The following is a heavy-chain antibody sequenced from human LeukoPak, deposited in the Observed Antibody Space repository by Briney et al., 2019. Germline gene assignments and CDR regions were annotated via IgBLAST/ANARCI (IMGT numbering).Heavy chain of an antibody. Sequence: SETLSLTCTVSGGSISSYYWSWIRQPPGKGLEWIGYIYYSGSTNYNPSLKSRVTISVDTSKNQFSLKLSSVTAADTAVYYCTREPYSSGGDDAFDIWGQGTMVTVSS. CDR3: TREPYSSGGDDAFDI. CDR1: GGSISSYY. V-gene: IGHV4-59*01. J-gene: IGHJ3*02. D-gene: IGHD6-19*01. CDR2: IYYSGST.